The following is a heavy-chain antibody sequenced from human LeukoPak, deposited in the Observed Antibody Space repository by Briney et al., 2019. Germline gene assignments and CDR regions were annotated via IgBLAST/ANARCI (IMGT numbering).Heavy chain of an antibody. CDR3: AKHFFYDSSGYCHY. V-gene: IGHV3-23*01. J-gene: IGHJ4*02. D-gene: IGHD3-22*01. Sequence: GGSLRLSCAASGFTFNSYAMSWVRQAPGKRLEWVSTISSSGGSTYYADSVRGRFTISRDISKNTLYLQMNSLRAEDTAVYYCAKHFFYDSSGYCHYWGQGPLVTVSS. CDR2: ISSSGGST. CDR1: GFTFNSYA.